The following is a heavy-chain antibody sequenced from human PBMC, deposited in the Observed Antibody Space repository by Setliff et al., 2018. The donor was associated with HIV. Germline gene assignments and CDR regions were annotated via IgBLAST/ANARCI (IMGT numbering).Heavy chain of an antibody. J-gene: IGHJ4*02. CDR1: GGSINTYY. CDR3: ARSIYGSGTYPLDI. Sequence: SETLSLTCTVSGGSINTYYWSWIRQPAGKGPEWIGRFYTSGSTNYNPSLKSRVIMSIDTSKNQFSLKLNSVTAADTAVYYCARSIYGSGTYPLDIWGQGILVTVSS. D-gene: IGHD3-10*01. CDR2: FYTSGST. V-gene: IGHV4-4*07.